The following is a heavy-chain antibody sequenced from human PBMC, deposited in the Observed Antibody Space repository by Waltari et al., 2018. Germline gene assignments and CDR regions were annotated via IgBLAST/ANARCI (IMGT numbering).Heavy chain of an antibody. CDR2: IYYSGNT. V-gene: IGHV4-39*01. J-gene: IGHJ5*02. CDR1: GGPISSTHYY. Sequence: QLRLQESGPGLVKPSDTLSLPCPVSGGPISSTHYYWGWIRQPPGKGLEWIGSIYYSGNTYYNPSLKSRVTMSADTSKNQFSLKLSSVTAADTAVYYCARHQDWVVVSATWFDPWGQGTLVTVSS. D-gene: IGHD2-21*02. CDR3: ARHQDWVVVSATWFDP.